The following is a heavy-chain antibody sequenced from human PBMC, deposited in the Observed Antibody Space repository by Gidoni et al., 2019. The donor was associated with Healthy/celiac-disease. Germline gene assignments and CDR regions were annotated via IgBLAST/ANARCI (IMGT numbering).Heavy chain of an antibody. Sequence: QVQLVQSGAAVKKPGSSVKVSCKASGGTFSSYALSRVRQAPGQGLEWMGGIIPIFGTANYAQKCQGRVTITADESTSTAYMELSSLRSEDTAVYYCARAVRYCSSTSCYWRGSMDVWGQGTTVTVSS. D-gene: IGHD2-2*01. CDR2: IIPIFGTA. CDR3: ARAVRYCSSTSCYWRGSMDV. CDR1: GGTFSSYA. J-gene: IGHJ6*02. V-gene: IGHV1-69*01.